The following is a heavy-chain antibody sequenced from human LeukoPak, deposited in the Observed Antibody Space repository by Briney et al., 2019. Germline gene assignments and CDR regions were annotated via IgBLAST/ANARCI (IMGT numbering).Heavy chain of an antibody. CDR1: GYTFASYA. V-gene: IGHV7-4-1*02. CDR3: ARDFTYYYYGMDV. Sequence: GASVKVSCKASGYTFASYAMNWVRQAPGQGLEWMGWINTHTGNPTYAQDFIGRFVFSLDTSVSTAYLQISSLKAEDTAVYYCARDFTYYYYGMDVWAKGPRSPSP. J-gene: IGHJ6*02. D-gene: IGHD2-21*01. CDR2: INTHTGNP.